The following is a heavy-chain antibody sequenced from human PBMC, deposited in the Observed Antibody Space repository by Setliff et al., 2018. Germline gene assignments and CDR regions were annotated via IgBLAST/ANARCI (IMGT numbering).Heavy chain of an antibody. CDR3: ARAPPNRYSGSYEYFYMDV. V-gene: IGHV4-4*08. CDR1: GGSISSYY. CDR2: SYASGST. Sequence: SETLSLTCTVSGGSISSYYWGWIRQPPGKGLEWIGYSYASGSTTYNPSLKSRVTLSGDTSKNQFSLQVSSVTAADTAVYYCARAPPNRYSGSYEYFYMDVWGKGTTVTVSS. D-gene: IGHD1-26*01. J-gene: IGHJ6*03.